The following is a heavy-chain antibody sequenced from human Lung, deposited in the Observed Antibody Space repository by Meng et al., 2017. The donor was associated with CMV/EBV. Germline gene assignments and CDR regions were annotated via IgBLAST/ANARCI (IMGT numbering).Heavy chain of an antibody. Sequence: GESLKISCAASGFTFTRYWMSWVCQAPGKGLEWVANIKQDGSERHYADSVKGRITISRDNAKNSLYLQTDSLRVEDTAIYYCARIGYSSSSFDYWGQGIVVTVSS. CDR1: GFTFTRYW. D-gene: IGHD6-13*01. CDR3: ARIGYSSSSFDY. V-gene: IGHV3-7*01. J-gene: IGHJ4*02. CDR2: IKQDGSER.